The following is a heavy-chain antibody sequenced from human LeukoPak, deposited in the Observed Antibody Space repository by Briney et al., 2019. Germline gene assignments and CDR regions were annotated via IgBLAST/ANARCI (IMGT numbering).Heavy chain of an antibody. V-gene: IGHV1-18*01. Sequence: GASVKVSCEAYGYVFTTYGITWVRQAPGQGREWMGWISAHNGYTIYAQKFQGRVTMTTDSSTSTAYMELRSLRSDDTAVYYCARRKGSWFGELGWGQGTLVTVSS. CDR2: ISAHNGYT. CDR3: ARRKGSWFGELG. J-gene: IGHJ4*02. CDR1: GYVFTTYG. D-gene: IGHD3-10*01.